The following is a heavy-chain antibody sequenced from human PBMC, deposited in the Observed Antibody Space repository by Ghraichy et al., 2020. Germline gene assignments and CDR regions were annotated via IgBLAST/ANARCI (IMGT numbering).Heavy chain of an antibody. CDR1: GFTFSSFA. V-gene: IGHV3-30-3*01. CDR2: ISYDGSIE. Sequence: GESLNISCAASGFTFSSFAIHWVRQAPGKGLEWVAAISYDGSIEDYADSVKGRFTISRDNSENTLYLQMNSLRAEDTAVYYCARVAIRWGTDGGEFDYWGQGTLVTVSS. J-gene: IGHJ4*02. CDR3: ARVAIRWGTDGGEFDY. D-gene: IGHD3-16*01.